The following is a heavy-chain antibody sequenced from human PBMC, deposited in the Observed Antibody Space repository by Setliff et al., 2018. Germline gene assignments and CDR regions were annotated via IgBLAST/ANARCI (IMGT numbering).Heavy chain of an antibody. CDR3: VREGVDRRSSTDYRYYMDV. D-gene: IGHD6-6*01. CDR2: TIPMFGTT. Sequence: GASVKVSCKASGATFRSHGISWVRQAPGQGLEWMGGTIPMFGTTEYAQKFQGRLTIITDESTNTAFMQLSSLRSDDTAVYYCVREGVDRRSSTDYRYYMDVWGKGTTVTVSS. CDR1: GATFRSHG. V-gene: IGHV1-69*05. J-gene: IGHJ6*03.